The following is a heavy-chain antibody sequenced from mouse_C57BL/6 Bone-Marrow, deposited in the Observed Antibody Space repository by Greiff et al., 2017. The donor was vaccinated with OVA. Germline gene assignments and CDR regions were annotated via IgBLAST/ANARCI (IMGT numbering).Heavy chain of an antibody. CDR2: ISSGGSYT. Sequence: EVKLVESGGDLVKPGGSLKLSCAASGFTFSSYGMSWVRQTPDKRLEWVATISSGGSYTYYPDSVKGRFTISRDNAKNTLYLQMSSLKSEDTAMYYCARQEAGRAYWGQGTLVTVSA. D-gene: IGHD4-1*01. V-gene: IGHV5-6*01. J-gene: IGHJ3*01. CDR1: GFTFSSYG. CDR3: ARQEAGRAY.